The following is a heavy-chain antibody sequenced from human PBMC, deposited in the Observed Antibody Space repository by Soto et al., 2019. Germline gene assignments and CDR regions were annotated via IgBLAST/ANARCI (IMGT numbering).Heavy chain of an antibody. Sequence: SETLSLTCTVSGGSISSSSYYWGWIRQPPGKGLEWIGSIYYSGSTYYNPSLKSRVTISVDTSKNQFSLKLSSVTAADTAVYYCARHVVDLLHLGELSFLKYNWFDPWGQGTLVTVSS. CDR2: IYYSGST. CDR1: GGSISSSSYY. CDR3: ARHVVDLLHLGELSFLKYNWFDP. V-gene: IGHV4-39*01. J-gene: IGHJ5*02. D-gene: IGHD3-16*02.